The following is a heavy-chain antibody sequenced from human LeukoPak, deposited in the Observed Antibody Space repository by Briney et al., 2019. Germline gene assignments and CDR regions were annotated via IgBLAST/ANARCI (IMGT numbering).Heavy chain of an antibody. V-gene: IGHV3-48*01. CDR3: ARAAQPGFDP. CDR2: ISSDSGTI. Sequence: GGSLRLSCGASGLTFSSYSMNWVRQAPGKGLEWVSYISSDSGTIYQADSVKGRFTISRDNAKNSLYLQMNSLRAEDTAVYHCARAAQPGFDPWGQGTLVIVSS. CDR1: GLTFSSYS. D-gene: IGHD1-14*01. J-gene: IGHJ5*02.